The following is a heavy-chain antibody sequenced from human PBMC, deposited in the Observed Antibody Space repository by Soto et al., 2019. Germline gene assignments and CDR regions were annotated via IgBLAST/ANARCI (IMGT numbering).Heavy chain of an antibody. CDR1: GFTFSSYG. Sequence: GGSLRLSCAASGFTFSSYGMHWVRQAPGKGLEWVAVISYDGSNKYYADSVKGRFTISRDNSKNTLYLQMNSLRAEDTAVYYWAKDKIVATMAPCDYWGQGTLVTVSS. CDR3: AKDKIVATMAPCDY. J-gene: IGHJ4*02. D-gene: IGHD5-12*01. CDR2: ISYDGSNK. V-gene: IGHV3-30*18.